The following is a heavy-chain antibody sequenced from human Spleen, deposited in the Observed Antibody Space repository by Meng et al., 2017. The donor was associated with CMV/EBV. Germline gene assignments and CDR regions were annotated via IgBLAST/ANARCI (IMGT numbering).Heavy chain of an antibody. CDR2: IYAGGTT. CDR3: ARAIRESWRDYVGGSGFDL. CDR1: RFTFSSYA. V-gene: IGHV3-66*02. D-gene: IGHD3-16*01. Sequence: GESLKISCEASRFTFSSYAMSWVRQAPGKGLERVSHIYAGGTTHYADSVKGRFSISRDNSKNTLYLQMNSLTAEDTAVYYCARAIRESWRDYVGGSGFDLWGQGTLVTVSS. J-gene: IGHJ4*02.